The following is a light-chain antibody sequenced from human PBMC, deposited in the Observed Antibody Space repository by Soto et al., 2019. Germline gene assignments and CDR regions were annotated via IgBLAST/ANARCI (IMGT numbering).Light chain of an antibody. CDR3: QQYGNSPST. J-gene: IGKJ1*01. CDR2: GAS. Sequence: EIVLTQSPGTLSLSPGEIATLSCRASQSVSSSYLAWYQQKPGQAPRILIYGASSRATGIPDRFSGSGSGTDFTLTISRLEPEDFAVYYCQQYGNSPSTFGQGTKVDIK. V-gene: IGKV3-20*01. CDR1: QSVSSSY.